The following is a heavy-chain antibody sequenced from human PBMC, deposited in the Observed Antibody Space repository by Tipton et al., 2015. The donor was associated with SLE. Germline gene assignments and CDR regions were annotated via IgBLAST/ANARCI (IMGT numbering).Heavy chain of an antibody. J-gene: IGHJ3*02. D-gene: IGHD6-13*01. CDR3: AREQQLVQGAFDI. V-gene: IGHV3-21*01. CDR1: GFTFSSYS. Sequence: SLRLSCAASGFTFSSYSMNWVRQAPGKGLEWVSSISSSSSYIYYADSVKGRFTISRDNAKNSLYLQMNSLRAEDTAVYYCAREQQLVQGAFDIWGQGTMVTVSS. CDR2: ISSSSSYI.